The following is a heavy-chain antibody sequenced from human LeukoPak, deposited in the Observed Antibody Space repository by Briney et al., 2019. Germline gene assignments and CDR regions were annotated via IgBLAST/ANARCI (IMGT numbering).Heavy chain of an antibody. D-gene: IGHD3-10*01. V-gene: IGHV1-2*02. CDR3: ARGYGSGSSFDY. Sequence: ASVKVSCKASGYTFTGYYMHWVRRAPGQGLEWMGWINPNSGGTNYAQKFQGRVTMTRDTSISTAYMELSRLRSDDTAVYYCARGYGSGSSFDYWGQGTLVTVSS. CDR2: INPNSGGT. CDR1: GYTFTGYY. J-gene: IGHJ4*02.